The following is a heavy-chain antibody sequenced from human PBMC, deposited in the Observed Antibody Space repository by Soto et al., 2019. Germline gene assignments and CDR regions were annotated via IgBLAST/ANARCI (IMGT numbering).Heavy chain of an antibody. V-gene: IGHV3-30*18. CDR3: AKEDGDPYYYDSSGYPTLFDY. D-gene: IGHD3-22*01. Sequence: GGSLRLSCAASGFTFSSYGMHWVRQAPGKGLEWVAVISYDGSNKYYADSVKGRFTISRANSKNTLYLQMNSLRAEDTAVYYCAKEDGDPYYYDSSGYPTLFDYWGQGTLVTVSS. CDR2: ISYDGSNK. CDR1: GFTFSSYG. J-gene: IGHJ4*02.